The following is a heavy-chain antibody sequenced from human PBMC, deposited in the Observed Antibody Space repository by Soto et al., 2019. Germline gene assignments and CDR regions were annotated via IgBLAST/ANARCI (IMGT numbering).Heavy chain of an antibody. CDR3: ATLFTMIDN. CDR2: IYYTGST. D-gene: IGHD3-22*01. CDR1: GGSISSGNYY. Sequence: PSETLSLTCTVSGGSISSGNYYWGWIRQPPGKGLEWIASIYYTGSTYYNPSLKSRVTMSVDTFENQFSLKLTSVTAADTAVYYCATLFTMIDNWGQGNPVTVSS. V-gene: IGHV4-39*01. J-gene: IGHJ4*02.